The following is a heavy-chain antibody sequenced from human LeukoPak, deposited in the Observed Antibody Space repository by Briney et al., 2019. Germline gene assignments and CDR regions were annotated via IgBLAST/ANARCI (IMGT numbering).Heavy chain of an antibody. CDR3: ARMDIVVVPAARPNRFDP. V-gene: IGHV4-39*01. D-gene: IGHD2-2*02. Sequence: SETLSLTCTVSGGSISSSSYYWGWIRQPPGKGLEWIGSIYYSGSTYYNPSLKSRVTISVDTSKNQFSLKLSSVTAADTAVYYCARMDIVVVPAARPNRFDPWGQGTLVAVSS. CDR2: IYYSGST. J-gene: IGHJ5*02. CDR1: GGSISSSSYY.